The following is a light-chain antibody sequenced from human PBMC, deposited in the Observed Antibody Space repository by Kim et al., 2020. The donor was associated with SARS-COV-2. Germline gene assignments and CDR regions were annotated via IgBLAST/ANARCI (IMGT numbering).Light chain of an antibody. CDR1: SSDVGNYNY. Sequence: PGQSLTSSCTGTSSDVGNYNYVSWYQRHPGKAPKLIIYDVTKRPSGVPDRFSGSKSGNTASLTISGLQAEDEADYYCCSYAGSVVFGGGTQLTVL. V-gene: IGLV2-11*01. CDR3: CSYAGSVV. CDR2: DVT. J-gene: IGLJ2*01.